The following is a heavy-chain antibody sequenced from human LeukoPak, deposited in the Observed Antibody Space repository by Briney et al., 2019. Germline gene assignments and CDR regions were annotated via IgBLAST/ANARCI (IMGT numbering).Heavy chain of an antibody. J-gene: IGHJ4*02. D-gene: IGHD5-12*01. CDR1: GGSISSYY. CDR2: IYYSGST. V-gene: IGHV4-59*01. CDR3: ARVSGYDWESFYDY. Sequence: PSETLSLTCTVSGGSISSYYWSWIRLPPGKGLEWIGYIYYSGSTNYNPSLKSRVTISVDTSKNQFSLKLSSVTAADTAMYYCARVSGYDWESFYDYWGQGSLVAVSS.